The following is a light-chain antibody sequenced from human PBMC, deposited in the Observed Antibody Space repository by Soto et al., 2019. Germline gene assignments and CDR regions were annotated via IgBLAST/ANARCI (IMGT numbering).Light chain of an antibody. CDR3: SSYTTSNARQIV. J-gene: IGLJ1*01. V-gene: IGLV2-14*03. CDR1: SSDVGGYNY. Sequence: QSALTQPASVSGSPGQSITISCTGTSSDVGGYNYVSWYQHHPGKAPKLIIYDVTNRPSGVSNPFSVSKSGNTASLTISGLQPEEEADYYCSSYTTSNARQIVVGTGTKVTVL. CDR2: DVT.